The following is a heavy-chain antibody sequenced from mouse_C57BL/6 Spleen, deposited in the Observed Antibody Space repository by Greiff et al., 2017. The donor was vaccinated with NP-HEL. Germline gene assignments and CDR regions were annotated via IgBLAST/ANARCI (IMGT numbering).Heavy chain of an antibody. J-gene: IGHJ2*01. V-gene: IGHV1-80*01. CDR3: ARWGVTGGGY. D-gene: IGHD2-2*01. Sequence: VHLVESGAELVKPGASVKISCKASGYAFSSYWMNWVKQRPGKGLEWIGQIYPGDGDTNYNGKFKGKATLTADKSSSTAYMRLSSLTSEDAAVYFCARWGVTGGGYWGQGTTLTVSS. CDR1: GYAFSSYW. CDR2: IYPGDGDT.